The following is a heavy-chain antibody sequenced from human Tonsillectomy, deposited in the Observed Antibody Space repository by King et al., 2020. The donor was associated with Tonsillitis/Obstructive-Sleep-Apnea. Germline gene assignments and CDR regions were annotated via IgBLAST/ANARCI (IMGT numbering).Heavy chain of an antibody. Sequence: VQLQQWGAGLLKPSETLSPTCFVYGGSFSGYYWSWIRQPPGKVLEWIGEIRHRGNTNYTPSLNSRVTMSVDTSKNHFSLRSTAVTAADTAVYYCAIDRGGVTVTTLGWFDPWGQGTLVTVSS. V-gene: IGHV4-34*01. J-gene: IGHJ5*02. CDR2: IRHRGNT. CDR1: GGSFSGYY. D-gene: IGHD4-17*01. CDR3: AIDRGGVTVTTLGWFDP.